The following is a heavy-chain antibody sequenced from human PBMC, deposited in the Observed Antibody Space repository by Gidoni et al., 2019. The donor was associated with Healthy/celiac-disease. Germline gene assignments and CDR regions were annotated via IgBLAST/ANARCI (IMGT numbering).Heavy chain of an antibody. CDR3: ARVLQTYYYDSSGYSLPERAFDI. CDR1: GGSISCGGYY. V-gene: IGHV4-31*01. Sequence: QVQLQESGPGLVKPSQTLSLTCTVSGGSISCGGYYWSWIRQHPGKGLEWIGYIYYSGSTYYNPSLKSLVTISVDTSKNQFSLKLSSVTAADTAVYYCARVLQTYYYDSSGYSLPERAFDIWGQGTMVTVSS. CDR2: IYYSGST. D-gene: IGHD3-22*01. J-gene: IGHJ3*02.